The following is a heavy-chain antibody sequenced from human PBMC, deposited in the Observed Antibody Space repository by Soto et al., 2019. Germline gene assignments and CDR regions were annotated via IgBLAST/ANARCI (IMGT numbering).Heavy chain of an antibody. J-gene: IGHJ6*02. CDR2: INPNSGGT. CDR1: GYTFTGYY. D-gene: IGHD3-10*01. CDR3: ARVWFGERADYDMDV. Sequence: GASVKVSCKASGYTFTGYYMHWVRQTPGQGLEWMGWINPNSGGTNYAQKFQGWVTMTRDTSISTAYMELSRLRSDDTAVYYCARVWFGERADYDMDVWGQGTTVTVSS. V-gene: IGHV1-2*04.